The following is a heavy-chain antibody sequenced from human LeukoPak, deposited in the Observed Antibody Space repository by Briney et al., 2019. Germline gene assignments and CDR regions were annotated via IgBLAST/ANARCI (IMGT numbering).Heavy chain of an antibody. V-gene: IGHV3-48*01. Sequence: GGSLRLSCAASGFMFSSYSMNWVRQAPGKGLEWVSYISSSSSTIYYADSVKGRFSISRDNAKNSLYLQMNSLRADDTAVYYCANGEVYFDYWGQGTLVTVSS. D-gene: IGHD4-17*01. CDR1: GFMFSSYS. CDR3: ANGEVYFDY. CDR2: ISSSSSTI. J-gene: IGHJ4*02.